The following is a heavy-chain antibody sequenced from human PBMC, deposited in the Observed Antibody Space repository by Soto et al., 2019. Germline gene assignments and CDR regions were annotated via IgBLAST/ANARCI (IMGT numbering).Heavy chain of an antibody. V-gene: IGHV4-59*07. CDR2: MSYSGSS. J-gene: IGHJ5*02. D-gene: IGHD1-20*01. Sequence: SDSLSLTCTVSGGSLCTYYWSWIRQPPGKGLEWIVYMSYSGSSNYNPSLKSRVIMSVDTSKNQVSLKLSSVTAADTAIYYCARTRITSTAATFDPWGQGTLVTVSS. CDR1: GGSLCTYY. CDR3: ARTRITSTAATFDP.